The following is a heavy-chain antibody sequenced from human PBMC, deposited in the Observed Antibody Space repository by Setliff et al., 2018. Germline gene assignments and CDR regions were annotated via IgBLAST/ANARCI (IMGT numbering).Heavy chain of an antibody. V-gene: IGHV1-46*01. Sequence: ASVKVSCKASGYSLVTHYMHWVRQAPGQGLEWMGLINTGGGSSSYSPKFQGRVTMTRDTSTSTVYMEVNILGSEETAVYFCARAGLASAGRKGIFDYWGQGTRVTVS. J-gene: IGHJ4*02. CDR1: GYSLVTHY. CDR2: INTGGGSS. D-gene: IGHD6-13*01. CDR3: ARAGLASAGRKGIFDY.